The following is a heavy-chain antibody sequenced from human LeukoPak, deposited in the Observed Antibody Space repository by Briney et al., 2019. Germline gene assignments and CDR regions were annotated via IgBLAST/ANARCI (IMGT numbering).Heavy chain of an antibody. Sequence: SETLSLTCAVYGGSFSGYYWSWIRQPPGKGLEWIGEINHSGSTNYNPSLKSRVTISVDTSKNQFSLKLSSVTAADTAVYYCVRASNWNYYYYYYGMDVWGQGTTVTVSS. D-gene: IGHD1-7*01. CDR1: GGSFSGYY. CDR2: INHSGST. CDR3: VRASNWNYYYYYYGMDV. V-gene: IGHV4-34*01. J-gene: IGHJ6*02.